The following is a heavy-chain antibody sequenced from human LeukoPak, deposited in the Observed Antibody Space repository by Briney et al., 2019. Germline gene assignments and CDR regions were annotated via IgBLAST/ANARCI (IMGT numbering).Heavy chain of an antibody. Sequence: ASVKVSCKASGYTFTSPDINWVRQATGQGLEWMGWINPKSGRTGYAKKFQARVSMTMNTSISTAYMEVSSLRFEDTAVYYCARGRSGLAAAGTYDYWGQGTLITVSS. J-gene: IGHJ4*02. CDR1: GYTFTSPD. CDR2: INPKSGRT. D-gene: IGHD6-13*01. CDR3: ARGRSGLAAAGTYDY. V-gene: IGHV1-8*01.